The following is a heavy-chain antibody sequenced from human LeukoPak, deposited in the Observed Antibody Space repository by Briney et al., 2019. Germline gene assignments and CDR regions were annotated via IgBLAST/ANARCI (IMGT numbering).Heavy chain of an antibody. CDR1: GVSFSGYY. D-gene: IGHD5-18*01. J-gene: IGHJ3*02. V-gene: IGHV4-34*01. CDR2: INQSGRT. CDR3: PRGWFGFWHNSYADDNAFDI. Sequence: SETLSLTCAVYGVSFSGYYWSWIRQVPGKGLEWIGEINQSGRTNYNPSLKSRVTISLDTSKTQIPLRLTFVPATDTAMSYCPRGWFGFWHNSYADDNAFDIWGQGTIVTVSP.